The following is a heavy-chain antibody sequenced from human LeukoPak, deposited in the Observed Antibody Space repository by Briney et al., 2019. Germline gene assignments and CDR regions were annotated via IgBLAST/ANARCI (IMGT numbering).Heavy chain of an antibody. CDR1: GFTFSNHA. D-gene: IGHD2-15*01. CDR2: MSSGGTYI. Sequence: PGGSLILSCTASGFTFSNHAMTWVRQAPGKGLEWVSSMSSGGTYIYYADSVRGRFTISRDNAKNSLYLVMNSLRAEDTATYYCASDRPTGASRVFVVQWGQGTLVTVSS. CDR3: ASDRPTGASRVFVVQ. J-gene: IGHJ4*02. V-gene: IGHV3-21*01.